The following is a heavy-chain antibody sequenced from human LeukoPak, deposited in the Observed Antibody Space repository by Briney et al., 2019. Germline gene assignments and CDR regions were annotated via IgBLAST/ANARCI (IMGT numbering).Heavy chain of an antibody. Sequence: SDTLSLTRTLSGGSISSYYWSWIRQPAGEGLEWVGYIYESGRTNYNPSLKRRVTISEDTSKTQFSLKLSSVTAADTAVYYCARAAAAGKGSFDYWGQGTLVTVSS. CDR3: ARAAAAGKGSFDY. CDR1: GGSISSYY. CDR2: IYESGRT. V-gene: IGHV4-59*07. J-gene: IGHJ4*02. D-gene: IGHD6-13*01.